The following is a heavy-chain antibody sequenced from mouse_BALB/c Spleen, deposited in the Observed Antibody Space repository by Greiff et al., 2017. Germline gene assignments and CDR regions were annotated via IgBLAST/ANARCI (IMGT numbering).Heavy chain of an antibody. J-gene: IGHJ4*01. CDR3: ARPLMMTYAMDY. D-gene: IGHD2-13*01. CDR2: ILPGSGST. V-gene: IGHV1-9*01. Sequence: QVQLQQSGAELMKPGASVKISCKATGYTFSSYWIEWVKQRPGHGLEWIGEILPGSGSTNYNEKFKGKATFTADTSSNTAYMQLSSLTSEDSAVYYCARPLMMTYAMDYWGQGTSVTVSS. CDR1: GYTFSSYW.